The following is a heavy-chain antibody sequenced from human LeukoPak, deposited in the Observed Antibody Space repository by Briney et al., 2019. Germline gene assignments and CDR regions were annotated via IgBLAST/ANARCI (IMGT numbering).Heavy chain of an antibody. V-gene: IGHV1-18*01. CDR2: ISADNGNT. Sequence: ASVKVSCKASGYTFTSDGISWVRQGPGQGLEWMGWISADNGNTNYAQKRQGRVTMTTDTSTSTAYMELRSLRSDDTAVYYCARGRSRDAFDIWGQGTMVTVSS. CDR1: GYTFTSDG. J-gene: IGHJ3*02. CDR3: ARGRSRDAFDI.